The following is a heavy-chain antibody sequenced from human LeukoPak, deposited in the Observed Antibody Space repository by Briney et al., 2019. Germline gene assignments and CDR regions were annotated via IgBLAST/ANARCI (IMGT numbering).Heavy chain of an antibody. V-gene: IGHV3-30*18. CDR3: AKGLQQLVINY. J-gene: IGHJ4*02. CDR1: GFTFSSYG. CDR2: ISYDGSNK. Sequence: GGSLRLSCAASGFTFSSYGMHWVRQAPGKGLEWVAVISYDGSNKYYADSVKGRFTISRDNSKNTLYLQMNSLRAEDTAVYYCAKGLQQLVINYWGRGTLVTVSS. D-gene: IGHD6-13*01.